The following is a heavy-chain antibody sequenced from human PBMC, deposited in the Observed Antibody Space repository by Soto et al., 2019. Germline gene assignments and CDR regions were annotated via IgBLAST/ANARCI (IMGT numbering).Heavy chain of an antibody. V-gene: IGHV1-8*01. CDR3: ARGGGSGSLGGVGYYYYYGMDV. J-gene: IGHJ6*02. Sequence: GASVKVSCKASGYTFTSYDINWVRQATGQGLEWMGWMNPNSGNTGYAQKFQGRVTMTRNTSISTAYMELSSLRSEDTAVYYCARGGGSGSLGGVGYYYYYGMDVWGQGTTVTVSS. D-gene: IGHD1-26*01. CDR2: MNPNSGNT. CDR1: GYTFTSYD.